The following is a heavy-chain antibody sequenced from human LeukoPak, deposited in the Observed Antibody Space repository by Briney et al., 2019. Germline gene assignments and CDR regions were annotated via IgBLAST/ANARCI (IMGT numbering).Heavy chain of an antibody. J-gene: IGHJ4*02. V-gene: IGHV1-18*04. CDR3: ARDFGEFLFDY. CDR2: ISVYNGNR. Sequence: GASVKVSCKDSGYIFTDYYMHWVRQAPGQELGWMGRISVYNGNRKYAQELQGRVTMTTDTSTNTAYMGLRSLTSDDTAVYYCARDFGEFLFDYWGQGTLVTVSS. D-gene: IGHD3-10*01. CDR1: GYIFTDYY.